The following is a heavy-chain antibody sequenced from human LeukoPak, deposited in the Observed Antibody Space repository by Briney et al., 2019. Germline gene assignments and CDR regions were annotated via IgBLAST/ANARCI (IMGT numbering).Heavy chain of an antibody. V-gene: IGHV1-69*05. D-gene: IGHD6-13*01. CDR2: IIPIFGTA. CDR1: GGTFSSYA. Sequence: SVKVSCKASGGTFSSYAISWVRQAPGQGLEWMGGIIPIFGTANYAQKFQGRVTITTDESTSTAYMELSSLRSEDTAVYYCARLLRGGRQQLVRGYFDYWGQGTLVTVSS. CDR3: ARLLRGGRQQLVRGYFDY. J-gene: IGHJ4*02.